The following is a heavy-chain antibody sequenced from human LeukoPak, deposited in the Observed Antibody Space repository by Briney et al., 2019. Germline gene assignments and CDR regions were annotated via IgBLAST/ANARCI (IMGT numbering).Heavy chain of an antibody. CDR1: GFTVITND. Sequence: GGSLRLSCAASGFTVITNDMTWVRQAPGKGLEWVSVLYSDGNTKYADSVQGRFTISRDNSKNTLYLEMNSLSPDDTAVYFCARGVEPLAANTLAYWGQGTLVTVSS. J-gene: IGHJ4*02. CDR2: LYSDGNT. D-gene: IGHD1-14*01. CDR3: ARGVEPLAANTLAY. V-gene: IGHV3-53*01.